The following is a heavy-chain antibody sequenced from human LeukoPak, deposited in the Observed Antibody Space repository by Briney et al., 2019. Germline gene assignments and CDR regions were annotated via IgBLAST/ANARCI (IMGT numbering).Heavy chain of an antibody. D-gene: IGHD5-24*01. Sequence: GGSLRLSCAASGFTFSSYGMHWVRQAPGKGLEWVAVISYDGSNKYYGDSVKGRFTISRDNSKNTLYLQMNSLRAEDTAVYYCAGVEMATITEFYYYGMDVWGQGTTVTVSS. CDR1: GFTFSSYG. V-gene: IGHV3-30*03. CDR2: ISYDGSNK. CDR3: AGVEMATITEFYYYGMDV. J-gene: IGHJ6*02.